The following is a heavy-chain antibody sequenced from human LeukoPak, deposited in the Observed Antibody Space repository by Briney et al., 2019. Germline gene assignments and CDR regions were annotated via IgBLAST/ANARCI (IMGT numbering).Heavy chain of an antibody. J-gene: IGHJ4*02. CDR2: IRSKTHGGTT. D-gene: IGHD3-3*01. CDR1: GFTFGDYA. Sequence: GGSLRLSCTASGFTFGDYAMSWVRQAPGKGLEWVGFIRSKTHGGTTEFAAPVKGRFSISRDDSKRIAYLQMNSLETEDTAVYYCTRDGIPKTNWSGYYIDYWGQGTLVTVSS. V-gene: IGHV3-49*04. CDR3: TRDGIPKTNWSGYYIDY.